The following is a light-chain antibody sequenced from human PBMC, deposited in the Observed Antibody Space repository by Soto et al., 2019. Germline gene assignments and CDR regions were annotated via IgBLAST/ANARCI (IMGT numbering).Light chain of an antibody. J-gene: IGLJ3*02. CDR1: SSNIGSNY. Sequence: QSVLTQPPSASGTPGQRVTISCSGSSSNIGSNYVYWYQQLPGTAPKLLIYRNNQRLSGVPDRFSGSKSGTSASRAISGLRSEDEADYYCAAWDDSLSGRVFGGGTKLTVL. CDR3: AAWDDSLSGRV. CDR2: RNN. V-gene: IGLV1-47*01.